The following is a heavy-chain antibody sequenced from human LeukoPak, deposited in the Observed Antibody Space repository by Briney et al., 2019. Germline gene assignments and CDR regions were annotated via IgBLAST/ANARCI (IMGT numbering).Heavy chain of an antibody. CDR3: ARVFGGGSCY. V-gene: IGHV3-48*03. J-gene: IGHJ4*02. D-gene: IGHD2-15*01. Sequence: PGGSLRLSCAASEFIFSGYEMNWVRQAPGKGLEWVSYISSSGSTIYYADSVKGRFTISRDNAKNSLYLQMNSLRAEDTAVYYCARVFGGGSCYWGQGTLVTVSS. CDR1: EFIFSGYE. CDR2: ISSSGSTI.